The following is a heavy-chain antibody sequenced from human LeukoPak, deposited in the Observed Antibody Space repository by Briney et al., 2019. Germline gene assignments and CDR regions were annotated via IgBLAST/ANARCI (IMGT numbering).Heavy chain of an antibody. CDR3: ARGIAAAGTDARRGFDY. Sequence: GSLRLSCAASGFTFSDYYMSWIRQAPGKGLEWIGEINHSGSTNYNPSLKSRVTISVDTSKDQFSLKLSSVTAADTAVYYCARGIAAAGTDARRGFDYWGQGTLVTVSS. CDR1: GFTFSDYY. J-gene: IGHJ4*02. D-gene: IGHD6-13*01. CDR2: INHSGST. V-gene: IGHV4-34*01.